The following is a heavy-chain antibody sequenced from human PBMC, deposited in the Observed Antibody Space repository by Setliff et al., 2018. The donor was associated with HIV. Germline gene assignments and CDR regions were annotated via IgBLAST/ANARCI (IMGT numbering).Heavy chain of an antibody. CDR1: GYSISDGYY. J-gene: IGHJ3*02. V-gene: IGHV4-38-2*01. D-gene: IGHD2-21*02. CDR3: ARLLQGGNYAFDI. Sequence: PSETLSLTCAVSGYSISDGYYWGWIRQPPGKGPEWIGSIHHSGSAHFNPSLKSRVAISVDTSKMQFSLKLRSVTAADTAMYYCARLLQGGNYAFDIWGQGTMVTVSS. CDR2: IHHSGSA.